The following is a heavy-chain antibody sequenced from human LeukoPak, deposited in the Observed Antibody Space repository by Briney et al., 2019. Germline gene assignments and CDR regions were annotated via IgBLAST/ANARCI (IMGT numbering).Heavy chain of an antibody. V-gene: IGHV1-2*02. Sequence: ASVKVSCKASGYTFTGYYMHWVRQAPGQGLEWMGWINPNSGGTNYAQKFQGRGTMTRDTSISTAYMELSRLRSDDTAVYYCARVSGIAAAGTLDYWGQGTLVTVSS. CDR2: INPNSGGT. J-gene: IGHJ4*02. CDR1: GYTFTGYY. D-gene: IGHD6-13*01. CDR3: ARVSGIAAAGTLDY.